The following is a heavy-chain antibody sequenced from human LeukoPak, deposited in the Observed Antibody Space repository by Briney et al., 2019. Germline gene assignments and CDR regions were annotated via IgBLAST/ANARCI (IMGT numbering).Heavy chain of an antibody. CDR1: GFTFSSYW. Sequence: PGGSLRLSCTASGFTFSSYWMNWVRQAPGTGLEWVANINQDGTTKYYLDSVKGRFTISRDNAKNSLYLQMNSLRAEDTAVYYCARDQGSWNYGDYWGQGTLVTVSS. CDR2: INQDGTTK. V-gene: IGHV3-7*01. CDR3: ARDQGSWNYGDY. J-gene: IGHJ4*02. D-gene: IGHD1-7*01.